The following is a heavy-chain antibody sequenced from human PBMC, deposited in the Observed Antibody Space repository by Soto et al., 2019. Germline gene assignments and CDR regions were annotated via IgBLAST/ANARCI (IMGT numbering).Heavy chain of an antibody. Sequence: ASVKVSCKASGYTFTGYYMHWVRQAPGQGLEWMGWINPNSGATNYAQKFQGRVTMTRDTSISTAYMELSRLRSDDTAVYYCARDLEGLDYDFLSGYGWFAPWGQGTLVTV. CDR3: ARDLEGLDYDFLSGYGWFAP. V-gene: IGHV1-2*02. CDR2: INPNSGAT. J-gene: IGHJ5*02. D-gene: IGHD3-3*01. CDR1: GYTFTGYY.